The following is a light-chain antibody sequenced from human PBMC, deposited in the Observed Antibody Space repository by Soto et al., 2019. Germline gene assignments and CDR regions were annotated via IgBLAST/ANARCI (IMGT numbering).Light chain of an antibody. J-gene: IGLJ2*01. Sequence: QSVLTQPASVSGSPGQSITISCTGASSDVGGYNYVSWYLQRPGKAPKVMIFEVSKRPSGVPDRFSGSKSGNTASLTVSGLQAEDEADYFCSSYAGNYNLVFGGGTKLTVL. CDR3: SSYAGNYNLV. CDR1: SSDVGGYNY. CDR2: EVS. V-gene: IGLV2-8*01.